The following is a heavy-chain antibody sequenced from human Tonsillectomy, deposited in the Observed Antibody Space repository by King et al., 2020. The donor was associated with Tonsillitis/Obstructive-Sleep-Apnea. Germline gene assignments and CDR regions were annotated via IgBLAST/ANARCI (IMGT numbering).Heavy chain of an antibody. Sequence: VQLQQWGAGLLKPSETLSLTCAVYGGSFSGYYWSWIRQPPGKGLEWIWEINHSGSTNYNPSLKSRVTISVDTSKNQFSLKLSSVTAADTAVYYCARMSRTVTAPNWFDPWGQGTLVTVSS. CDR3: ARMSRTVTAPNWFDP. D-gene: IGHD4-17*01. J-gene: IGHJ5*02. CDR2: INHSGST. V-gene: IGHV4-34*01. CDR1: GGSFSGYY.